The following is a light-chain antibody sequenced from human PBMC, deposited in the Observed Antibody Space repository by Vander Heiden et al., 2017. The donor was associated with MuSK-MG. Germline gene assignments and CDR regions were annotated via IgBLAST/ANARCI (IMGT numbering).Light chain of an antibody. CDR3: QAWDSSTAV. CDR1: NLDYKY. V-gene: IGLV3-1*01. CDR2: QDT. Sequence: SYELTQPPSVSVSPGQTASITCSGDNLDYKYASWYQQRPGQSPVLVIYQDTKRPSGSPERFSASNSGTTATLTIRGTQAMDEADYDCQAWDSSTAVFGGGTKLTVL. J-gene: IGLJ2*01.